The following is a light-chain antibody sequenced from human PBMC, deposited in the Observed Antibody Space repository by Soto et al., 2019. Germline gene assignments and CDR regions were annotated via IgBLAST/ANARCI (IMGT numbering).Light chain of an antibody. CDR1: QNINNW. J-gene: IGKJ1*01. Sequence: DIQMTQSPSTLSASVGDRVTITCRASQNINNWIAWYQQKPGKDPKFLIYDASTLESGVPSRFSGSGFGTEFSLTISSLQPDDFGSYYCQHMRTFGQGTKVEIK. CDR3: QHMRT. CDR2: DAS. V-gene: IGKV1-5*01.